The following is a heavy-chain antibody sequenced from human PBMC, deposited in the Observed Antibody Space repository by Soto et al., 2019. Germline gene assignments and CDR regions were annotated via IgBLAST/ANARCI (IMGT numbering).Heavy chain of an antibody. CDR1: GFSLSTSGMC. CDR3: ARTIYYYGSGSYYYGMDV. V-gene: IGHV2-70*01. J-gene: IGHJ6*02. D-gene: IGHD3-10*01. Sequence: PTLVNPTQTLTLTCTFSGFSLSTSGMCVSWIRQPPGKALEWLALIDWDDDKYYSTSLKTRLTISKDTSKNQVVLTMTNMDPVDTATYYCARTIYYYGSGSYYYGMDVWGQGTTVTVSS. CDR2: IDWDDDK.